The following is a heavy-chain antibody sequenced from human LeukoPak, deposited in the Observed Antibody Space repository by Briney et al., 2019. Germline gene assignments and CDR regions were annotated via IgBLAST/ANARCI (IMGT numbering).Heavy chain of an antibody. CDR1: GFTFSNAW. Sequence: GGSLRLSCAASGFTFSNAWMSWVRQAPGKGLEWVGRIKSKTDGGTTDYAAPVKGRFTISRDDSKNTLYLQMNSLKTEDTAVYYYTTDGGWLDAFDIWGQGTMVTVSS. J-gene: IGHJ3*02. CDR3: TTDGGWLDAFDI. V-gene: IGHV3-15*01. D-gene: IGHD2-15*01. CDR2: IKSKTDGGTT.